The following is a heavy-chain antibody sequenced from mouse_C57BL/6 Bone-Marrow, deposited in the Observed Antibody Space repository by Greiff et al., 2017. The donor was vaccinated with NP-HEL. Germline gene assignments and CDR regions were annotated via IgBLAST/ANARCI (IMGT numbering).Heavy chain of an antibody. D-gene: IGHD1-1*01. CDR2: LYPGGGYT. V-gene: IGHV1-63*01. CDR1: GYTFTNYW. CDR3: ARSNWSYELDY. J-gene: IGHJ4*01. Sequence: VMLVESGAELVRPGTSVKMSCKASGYTFTNYWIGWAKQRPGHGLEWIGDLYPGGGYTNYNEKFKGKATLTADKSSSTAYMQFSSLTSEDSAIYYCARSNWSYELDYWGQGTSVTVSS.